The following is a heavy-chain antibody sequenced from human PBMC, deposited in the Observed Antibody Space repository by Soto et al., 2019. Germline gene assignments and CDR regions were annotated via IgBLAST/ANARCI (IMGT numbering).Heavy chain of an antibody. CDR3: ARDGAVPYGMDV. Sequence: QVQLQESGPGLVKPSQTLSLTCQVSGASISSGGYYWSWIRQHPGKGLEWIGYIYNSGPTYYNPPFKSRGTISVDTSKNEFSLKMASVSAADTAVYYCARDGAVPYGMDVWGHGTTFTVCS. V-gene: IGHV4-31*03. CDR1: GASISSGGYY. D-gene: IGHD3-16*01. CDR2: IYNSGPT. J-gene: IGHJ6*02.